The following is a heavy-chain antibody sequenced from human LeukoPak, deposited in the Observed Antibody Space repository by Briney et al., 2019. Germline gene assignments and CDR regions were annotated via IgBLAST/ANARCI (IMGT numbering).Heavy chain of an antibody. CDR2: IYYSGST. D-gene: IGHD6-13*01. V-gene: IGHV4-39*01. CDR1: GGSISSSSYY. Sequence: PSETLSLTCTVSGGSISSSSYYWGWIRQPPGKGLEWIGSIYYSGSTYYNPSLKSRVTISVDTSKNQFSLKLSSVTAANTAMYYCARQNSGFIAAAGRFDYWGQGTLVTVSS. J-gene: IGHJ4*02. CDR3: ARQNSGFIAAAGRFDY.